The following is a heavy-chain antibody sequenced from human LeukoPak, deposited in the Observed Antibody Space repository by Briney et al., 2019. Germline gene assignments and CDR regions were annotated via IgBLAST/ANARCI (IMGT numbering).Heavy chain of an antibody. J-gene: IGHJ4*02. D-gene: IGHD3-22*01. V-gene: IGHV3-48*01. CDR1: GFTFSSYS. CDR3: ARDLTVFSYYDSSGYPDY. Sequence: QPGGSLRLSCAASGFTFSSYSMNWVRQAPGKGLEWVSYISSSSSTIYYADSVKGRFTISRDNAKNSLYLQMNSLRAEDTAVYYCARDLTVFSYYDSSGYPDYWGQGTLVTVSS. CDR2: ISSSSSTI.